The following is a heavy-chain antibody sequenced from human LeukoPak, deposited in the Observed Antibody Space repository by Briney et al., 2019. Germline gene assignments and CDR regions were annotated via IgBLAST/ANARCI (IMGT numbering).Heavy chain of an antibody. V-gene: IGHV1-2*06. J-gene: IGHJ3*02. Sequence: ASVKVSCKASGYTFTGYYMHWVRQAPGQGLGWMGRINPNSGGTNYAQKFQGRVTMTRDTSISTAYMELSRLRSDDTAVYYCARTRYSSGWYASGYDAFDIWGQGTMVTVSS. CDR2: INPNSGGT. CDR1: GYTFTGYY. D-gene: IGHD6-19*01. CDR3: ARTRYSSGWYASGYDAFDI.